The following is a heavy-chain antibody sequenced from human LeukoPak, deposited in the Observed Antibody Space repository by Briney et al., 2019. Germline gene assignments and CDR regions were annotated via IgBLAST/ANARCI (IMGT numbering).Heavy chain of an antibody. D-gene: IGHD3-10*01. V-gene: IGHV3-66*01. CDR2: IYNDGSS. CDR1: GFTVSSNH. Sequence: GGSLRLSCAASGFTVSSNHMSWVRQAPGKGLEWVSVIYNDGSSYYADSVKGRFTISRDNSKNTLYLQMNSLRAEDTAMYFCVRDVGAVRGEVYFDYWGQGTLVTVSS. CDR3: VRDVGAVRGEVYFDY. J-gene: IGHJ4*02.